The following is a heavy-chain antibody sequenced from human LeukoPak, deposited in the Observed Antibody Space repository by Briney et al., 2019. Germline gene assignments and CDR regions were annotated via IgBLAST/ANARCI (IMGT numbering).Heavy chain of an antibody. CDR3: ARVHSSSWYHFDY. CDR1: GGSISSYY. J-gene: IGHJ4*02. V-gene: IGHV4-59*01. CDR2: IYYSGST. Sequence: SETLSLTCTVSGGSISSYYWSWIRQPPGKRLEWIGYIYYSGSTNYNPSLKSRVTISVDTSKNQFSLKLSSVTAADTAVYYCARVHSSSWYHFDYWGQGTLVTVSS. D-gene: IGHD6-13*01.